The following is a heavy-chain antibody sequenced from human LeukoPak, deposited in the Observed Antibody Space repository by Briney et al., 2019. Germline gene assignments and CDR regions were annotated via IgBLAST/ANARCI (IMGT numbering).Heavy chain of an antibody. D-gene: IGHD1-1*01. V-gene: IGHV3-21*01. CDR1: GFTFSYYT. J-gene: IGHJ5*02. Sequence: GGSLRLSCAASGFTFSYYTMSWVRQAPGKGLEWVSSVSSTGSSIYYADSVKGRFTISRDNAKNSLYLQMSSLRVEDTAVYYCARDDVAWNDVHWFDPWGQGTLVTVSS. CDR2: VSSTGSSI. CDR3: ARDDVAWNDVHWFDP.